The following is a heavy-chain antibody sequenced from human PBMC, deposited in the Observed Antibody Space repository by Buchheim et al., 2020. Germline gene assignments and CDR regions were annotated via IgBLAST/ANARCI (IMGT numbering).Heavy chain of an antibody. J-gene: IGHJ4*02. D-gene: IGHD3-10*01. CDR2: ISYDGSNK. CDR1: GFTFSSYG. V-gene: IGHV3-30*18. Sequence: QVQLVESGGGVVQPGRSLRLSCAASGFTFSSYGMHWVRQAPGKGLEWVAVISYDGSNKYYADSVKGRFTISRDNSKNTLYLQMNSLRAEDTAVYYCAKGNYGSGSPLENWGQGTL. CDR3: AKGNYGSGSPLEN.